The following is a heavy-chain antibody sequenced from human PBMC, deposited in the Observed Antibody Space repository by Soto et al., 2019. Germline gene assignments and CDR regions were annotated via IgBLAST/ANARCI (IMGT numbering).Heavy chain of an antibody. CDR1: GYTFTGYY. V-gene: IGHV1-2*04. CDR3: AREGDYGDYVSEYFQH. J-gene: IGHJ1*01. Sequence: SAKVSCRGSGYTFTGYYMHWVRQAPGQGLEWMGWINPNSGGTNYAQKFQGWVTMTRDTSISTAYMELSRLRSDDTAVYYCAREGDYGDYVSEYFQHWGQGTLVTVSS. CDR2: INPNSGGT. D-gene: IGHD4-17*01.